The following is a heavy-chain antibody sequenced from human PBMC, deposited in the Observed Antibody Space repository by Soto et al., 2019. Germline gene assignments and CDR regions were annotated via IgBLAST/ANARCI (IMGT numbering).Heavy chain of an antibody. J-gene: IGHJ4*02. V-gene: IGHV1-69*02. CDR2: IIPILGIA. Sequence: QVQLVQSGAEVKKPGSSVKVSCKASGGTFSSYTISWVRQAPGQGLEWMGRIIPILGIANYAQKFQGRVTITADKSTSTAYMELSSLRSEDTAVYYCARVAGYGYGYYPLDYWGQGTLVTVSS. CDR1: GGTFSSYT. CDR3: ARVAGYGYGYYPLDY. D-gene: IGHD5-18*01.